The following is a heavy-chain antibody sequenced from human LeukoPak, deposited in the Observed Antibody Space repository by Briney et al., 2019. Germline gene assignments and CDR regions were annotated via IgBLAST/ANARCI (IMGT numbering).Heavy chain of an antibody. V-gene: IGHV3-23*01. CDR1: GIPVSRNY. Sequence: GGSLRLSCAASGIPVSRNYMTWVRQAPGKGLEWVSVISGSGGSTYYADSVKGRFTISRDNSKNTLYLQMNSLRAEDTAVYYCAKGYYGGNSLGDYWGQGTLVTVSS. D-gene: IGHD4-23*01. J-gene: IGHJ4*02. CDR3: AKGYYGGNSLGDY. CDR2: ISGSGGST.